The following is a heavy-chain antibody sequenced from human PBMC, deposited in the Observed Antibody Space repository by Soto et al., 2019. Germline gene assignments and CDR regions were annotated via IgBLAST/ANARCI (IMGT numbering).Heavy chain of an antibody. J-gene: IGHJ4*02. Sequence: QVQLVESGGGVVQPGRSLRLSCAASGFTFSSYGMHWVRQAPGKGLEWVAVIWYDGSNKYYADSVKGRFTISRDNSKNTLYLTISFRRDEDKAVYYCARDSKFMLAAFEYWGQGTLVSGSS. CDR1: GFTFSSYG. CDR2: IWYDGSNK. CDR3: ARDSKFMLAAFEY. V-gene: IGHV3-33*01. D-gene: IGHD3-16*01.